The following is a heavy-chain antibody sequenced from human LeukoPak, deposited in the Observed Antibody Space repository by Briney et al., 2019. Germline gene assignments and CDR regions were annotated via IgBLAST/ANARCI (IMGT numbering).Heavy chain of an antibody. Sequence: GGSQRLSCAASGFTFSSYAMHWLRQAPGKGLEWVAVISYDGSNKYYADSVKGRFTISRDNSKNTLYLQMNSLRAEDTAVYYCASRFYWGQGTLVTVSS. CDR1: GFTFSSYA. CDR2: ISYDGSNK. CDR3: ASRFY. V-gene: IGHV3-30*04. J-gene: IGHJ4*02.